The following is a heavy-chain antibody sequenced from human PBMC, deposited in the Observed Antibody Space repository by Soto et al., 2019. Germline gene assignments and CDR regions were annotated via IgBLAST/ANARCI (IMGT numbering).Heavy chain of an antibody. V-gene: IGHV4-31*03. Sequence: QVQLQESGPRLVKPSQTLFLTCSVSGDSIGSGTCYWTWIRLHPGEGLEWIGHIYFTGATYSNPSLRSRLTMSVDSSTNQFSRKLTSVTAAEPATYYCARIPRRGYSYGIDYWGQGTQVTFSS. D-gene: IGHD2-21*02. CDR1: GDSIGSGTCY. J-gene: IGHJ4*02. CDR3: ARIPRRGYSYGIDY. CDR2: IYFTGAT.